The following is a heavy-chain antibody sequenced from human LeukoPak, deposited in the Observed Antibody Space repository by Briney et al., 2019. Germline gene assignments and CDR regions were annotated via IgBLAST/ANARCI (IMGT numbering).Heavy chain of an antibody. CDR3: ARDRGIAVAGIMEFDP. D-gene: IGHD6-19*01. CDR2: INPNSGGT. CDR1: GYTFTGYY. V-gene: IGHV1-2*02. Sequence: ASVKVSCKASGYTFTGYYMHRVRQAPGQGLEWMGWINPNSGGTNYAQKFQGRVTMTRDTSISTAYMELSRLRSDDTAVYYCARDRGIAVAGIMEFDPWGQGTLVTVSS. J-gene: IGHJ5*02.